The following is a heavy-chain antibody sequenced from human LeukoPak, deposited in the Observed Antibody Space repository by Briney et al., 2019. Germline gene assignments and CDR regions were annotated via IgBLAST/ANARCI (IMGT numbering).Heavy chain of an antibody. D-gene: IGHD3-9*01. V-gene: IGHV3-23*01. CDR2: ISGSGGST. CDR1: GFTFSSYS. Sequence: GGSLRLSCAASGFTFSSYSMNWVRQAPGKGLEWVSAISGSGGSTYYADSVKGRFTISRDNSKNTLYLQMNSLRAEDTAVYYCAKQMADWLPYFDYWGQGTLVTVSS. CDR3: AKQMADWLPYFDY. J-gene: IGHJ4*02.